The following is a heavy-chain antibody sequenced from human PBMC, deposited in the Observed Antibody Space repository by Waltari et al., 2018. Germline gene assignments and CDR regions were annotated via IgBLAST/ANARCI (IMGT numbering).Heavy chain of an antibody. Sequence: EVQLVESGGGLVQPGGSMRLAGAAPGFPCNTYWMKWIRQAPGKGLEWVANINPDGSQKFYVDSVKGRFTVSRDNAQNSLYLQMNNLRAEDTAVYYCTTLARGESGDYWGQGTLVTVSS. V-gene: IGHV3-7*01. J-gene: IGHJ4*02. CDR2: INPDGSQK. D-gene: IGHD3-10*01. CDR1: GFPCNTYW. CDR3: TTLARGESGDY.